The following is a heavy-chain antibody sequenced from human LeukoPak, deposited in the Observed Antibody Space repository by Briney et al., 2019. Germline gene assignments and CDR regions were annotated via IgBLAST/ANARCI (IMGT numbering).Heavy chain of an antibody. V-gene: IGHV3-30*02. CDR3: AKDRWSGAQLERQLDY. CDR2: IRYDGNNK. D-gene: IGHD1-1*01. Sequence: PGRSLRLSCAASGFTFSSYGMHWVRKAPGKGLGWVAFIRYDGNNKYHADSVKGRFTISRDNSKNTLYLQMNSLRAEDTAVYYCAKDRWSGAQLERQLDYWGQGTLVTVSS. CDR1: GFTFSSYG. J-gene: IGHJ4*02.